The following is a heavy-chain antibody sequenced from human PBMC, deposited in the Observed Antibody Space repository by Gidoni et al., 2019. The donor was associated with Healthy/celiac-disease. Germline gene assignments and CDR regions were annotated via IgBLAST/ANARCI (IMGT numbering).Heavy chain of an antibody. CDR1: GYTFTSYG. Sequence: QVQLVQSGAEVKKPGASVTVSCKASGYTFTSYGISWVRQAPGQGLEWMGWISAYNGNTNDAQKLQGRVTMTTDTSTSTAYMELRSRRSDDTAVYYCARDRDYSTYYYYGMDVWGQGTTVTVSS. CDR3: ARDRDYSTYYYYGMDV. V-gene: IGHV1-18*04. D-gene: IGHD4-4*01. CDR2: ISAYNGNT. J-gene: IGHJ6*02.